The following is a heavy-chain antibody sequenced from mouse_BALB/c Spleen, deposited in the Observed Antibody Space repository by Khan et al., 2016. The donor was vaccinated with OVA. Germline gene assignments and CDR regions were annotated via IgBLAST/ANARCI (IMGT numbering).Heavy chain of an antibody. CDR1: GYSFTDYY. J-gene: IGHJ3*01. V-gene: IGHV1S135*01. CDR3: TRLGTTGWFAY. CDR2: IDPFNGST. Sequence: VQLKQSGPELMKPGASVKISCKASGYSFTDYYIHWVKQSHGQSLEWIGYIDPFNGSTNFNQKFKGTATLTVDKSSSTAYMHLNSLTSEDSAVYYWTRLGTTGWFAYGGQGTLVTVSA. D-gene: IGHD2-13*01.